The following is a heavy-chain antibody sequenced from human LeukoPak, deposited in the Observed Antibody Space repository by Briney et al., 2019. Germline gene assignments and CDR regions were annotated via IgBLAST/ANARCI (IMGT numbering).Heavy chain of an antibody. V-gene: IGHV4-30-2*01. CDR3: ARQQAVNWFDP. CDR1: GGSISSGGYS. CDR2: IYHSGST. D-gene: IGHD1/OR15-1a*01. Sequence: SETLSLTCTVSGGSISSGGYSWSWIRQPPGKGLEWIGYIYHSGSTYYNPSLKSRLTISIDRSKNQFSMKLSSVTAADTAVYYCARQQAVNWFDPRGQGTLVTVSS. J-gene: IGHJ5*02.